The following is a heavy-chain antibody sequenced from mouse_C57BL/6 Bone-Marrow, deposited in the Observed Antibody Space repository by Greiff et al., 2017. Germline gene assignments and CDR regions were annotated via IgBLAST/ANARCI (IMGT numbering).Heavy chain of an antibody. CDR3: ARGGNYGGYYFDY. V-gene: IGHV1-47*01. CDR1: GYAFTTYP. J-gene: IGHJ2*01. Sequence: VMLVESGPELVKPGASVKLSCKASGYAFTTYPIEWMKQNHGKSLEWIGNFHPYNDDTKYNEKFKGKATLTVEKSSSTVYLELSRLTSDDSAVYYCARGGNYGGYYFDYWGQGTTLTVSS. CDR2: FHPYNDDT. D-gene: IGHD2-1*01.